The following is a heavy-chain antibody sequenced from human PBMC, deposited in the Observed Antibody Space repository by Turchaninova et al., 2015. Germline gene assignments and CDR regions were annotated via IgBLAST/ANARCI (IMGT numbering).Heavy chain of an antibody. J-gene: IGHJ4*02. D-gene: IGHD5-24*01. CDR1: KFTFSAYW. Sequence: EVQLVESGGGLVQPGGSLRLSCAASKFTFSAYWMPWVRRAPGKGLEWVAIIQQDGSERYYVGSVKGRFTISRDNAKNSLYLQMNSLRAEDTAVYYCARGGIRDGYPLYWGQGSLVTVSS. CDR3: ARGGIRDGYPLY. CDR2: IQQDGSER. V-gene: IGHV3-7*03.